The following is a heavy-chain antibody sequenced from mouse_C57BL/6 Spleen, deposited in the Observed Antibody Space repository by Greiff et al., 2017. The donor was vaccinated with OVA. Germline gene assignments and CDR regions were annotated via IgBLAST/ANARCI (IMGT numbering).Heavy chain of an antibody. CDR2: IDPSDSYT. J-gene: IGHJ2*01. CDR1: GYTFTSYW. D-gene: IGHD2-1*01. CDR3: ARKGGKLPHYFDY. V-gene: IGHV1-69*01. Sequence: QVQLEQPGAELVMPGASVKLSCKASGYTFTSYWMHWVKQRPGQGLEWIGEIDPSDSYTNYNQKFKGKSTLTVDKSSSTAYMQLSSLTSEDSAVYYCARKGGKLPHYFDYWGQGTTLTVSS.